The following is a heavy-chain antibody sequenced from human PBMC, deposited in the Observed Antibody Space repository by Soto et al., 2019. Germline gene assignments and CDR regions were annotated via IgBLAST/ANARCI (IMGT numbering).Heavy chain of an antibody. Sequence: QVQLVESGGGVVQPGRSLRLSCAASGFPFSSYGMHWVRQTAGKGLEWVAVISYDGSNKYYADSVKGRFTVSRDNSKNTLYLQMNSLRAEDTAVYHCAQAYYYDSSGSPDYYYGMDVWGQGTTVTVSS. CDR3: AQAYYYDSSGSPDYYYGMDV. D-gene: IGHD3-22*01. V-gene: IGHV3-30*18. J-gene: IGHJ6*02. CDR1: GFPFSSYG. CDR2: ISYDGSNK.